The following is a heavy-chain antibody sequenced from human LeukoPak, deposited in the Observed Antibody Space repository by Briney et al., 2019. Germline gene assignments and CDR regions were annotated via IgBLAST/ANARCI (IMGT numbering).Heavy chain of an antibody. V-gene: IGHV5-10-1*01. J-gene: IGHJ6*02. CDR1: GDSFTNSW. CDR3: ARLALGMTRAGKYFYNGVDV. Sequence: NHGESLKISCKGSGDSFTNSWIGWARQMPGKGLEWMGRIHPDDSYSNYSPSFEGRVTISVEKSISTAYLQWSSLRASDTATYYCARLALGMTRAGKYFYNGVDVWGQGTTVTVSS. D-gene: IGHD1-1*01. CDR2: IHPDDSYS.